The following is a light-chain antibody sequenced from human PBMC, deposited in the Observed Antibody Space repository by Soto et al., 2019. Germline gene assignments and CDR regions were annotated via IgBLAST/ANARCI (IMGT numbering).Light chain of an antibody. J-gene: IGKJ4*01. CDR2: DAS. V-gene: IGKV3-11*01. CDR1: QSVSSY. CDR3: QQRSTWPPRS. Sequence: EIVLTQSPATLSLSPGERATLSCRASQSVSSYLAWYQQKPGQAPRLLIYDASNRTTGIPARFSGSGSGTDFPLTISSLEPEDYAVYYCQQRSTWPPRSFGGGTKVEIK.